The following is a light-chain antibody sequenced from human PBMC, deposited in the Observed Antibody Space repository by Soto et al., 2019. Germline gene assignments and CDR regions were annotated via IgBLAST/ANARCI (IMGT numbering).Light chain of an antibody. J-gene: IGLJ2*01. CDR2: EVS. V-gene: IGLV2-14*01. CDR3: SSYTASTSFIL. CDR1: SSDIGNYDF. Sequence: QSALTQPASVSGSPGQSITISCTGTSSDIGNYDFVSWYQQVPGTAPKAMIYEVSSRPSGVSNRFSGSKSGNTASLTISGLHAEDEAYYYCSSYTASTSFILFGGGTKLTV.